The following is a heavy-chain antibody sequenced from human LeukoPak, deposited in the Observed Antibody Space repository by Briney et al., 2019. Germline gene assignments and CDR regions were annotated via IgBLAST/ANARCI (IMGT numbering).Heavy chain of an antibody. Sequence: SETLSLTCTVSGGSISSYYWSWIRQPPGKGLEWIGYIYYSGSTNYNPSLKSRVTISVDTSKNQFSLKLSSVTAADTAVYYCARHNRITIFGVAVNWFDPWGQGTLVTVSS. CDR2: IYYSGST. CDR1: GGSISSYY. CDR3: ARHNRITIFGVAVNWFDP. D-gene: IGHD3-3*01. J-gene: IGHJ5*02. V-gene: IGHV4-59*08.